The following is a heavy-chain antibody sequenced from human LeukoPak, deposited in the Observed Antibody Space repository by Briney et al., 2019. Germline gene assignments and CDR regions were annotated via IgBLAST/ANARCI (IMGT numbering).Heavy chain of an antibody. Sequence: PGGSLRLSCAASAFTFRTYAMSCVRQAPGKGLEWVSTISGGGGSTYYADSVKGRFTISSDNSKNTLYLQLNSLRAEDTAVYYCARDGSGMDVWGQGTTVTVSS. D-gene: IGHD3-10*01. J-gene: IGHJ6*02. V-gene: IGHV3-23*01. CDR3: ARDGSGMDV. CDR1: AFTFRTYA. CDR2: ISGGGGST.